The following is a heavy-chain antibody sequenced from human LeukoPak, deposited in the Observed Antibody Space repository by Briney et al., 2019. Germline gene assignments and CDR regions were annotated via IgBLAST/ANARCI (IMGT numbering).Heavy chain of an antibody. D-gene: IGHD3-9*01. J-gene: IGHJ4*02. CDR1: GFSFGASA. V-gene: IGHV3-23*01. CDR2: VTDNGDYT. Sequence: GGSLRLSCAASGFSFGASAMAWVRQAPGKGLEWVSGVTDNGDYTYDADSVKGRFTISRDNAKNSLYLQMNSLRAEDTAVYYCARAPGYDIFKWGGKAPRDYWGQGTLVTVSS. CDR3: ARAPGYDIFKWGGKAPRDY.